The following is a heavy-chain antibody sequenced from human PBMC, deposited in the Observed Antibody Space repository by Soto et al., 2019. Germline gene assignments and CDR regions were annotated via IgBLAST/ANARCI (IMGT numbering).Heavy chain of an antibody. V-gene: IGHV3-23*01. D-gene: IGHD3-22*01. Sequence: EVQLLESGGGLVQPGGSLRLSCAASGFTFSSYAMSWVRQAPGKGLEWVSAISGSGGSTYYADSVKGRFTISRDNSKNSLYLQMNRLRAEDTAVYYCAKEGAMKVVVIWYFQHWGQGTLVTVSS. J-gene: IGHJ1*01. CDR1: GFTFSSYA. CDR2: ISGSGGST. CDR3: AKEGAMKVVVIWYFQH.